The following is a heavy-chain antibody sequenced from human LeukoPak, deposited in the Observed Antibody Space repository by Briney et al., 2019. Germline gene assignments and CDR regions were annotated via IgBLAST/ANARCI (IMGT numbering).Heavy chain of an antibody. J-gene: IGHJ6*02. V-gene: IGHV4-59*01. CDR1: GGSISSYY. Sequence: SSETLSLTCKVSGGSISSYYWSCIRQPPGKGLEWIGYIYYSGSTNYNPSLKSRVTISVDLSKSQFSLNLTSVTAADTAVYYCARVGGGNYYYYGLDVWGQGATVTVSS. D-gene: IGHD2-15*01. CDR3: ARVGGGNYYYYGLDV. CDR2: IYYSGST.